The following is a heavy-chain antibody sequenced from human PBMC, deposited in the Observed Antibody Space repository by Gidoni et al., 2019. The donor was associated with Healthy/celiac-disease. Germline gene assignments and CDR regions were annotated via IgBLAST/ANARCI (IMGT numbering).Heavy chain of an antibody. Sequence: EVQLVESGGGLVKPGGSLRLSCAASGFTFSSYSMNWVRQAPGKGLEWVSSISSSSSYIYYADSVKGRFTISRDNAKNSLYLQMNSLRAEDTAVYYCAIYGSGSLYGMDVWGQGTTVTVSS. V-gene: IGHV3-21*01. CDR1: GFTFSSYS. CDR3: AIYGSGSLYGMDV. D-gene: IGHD3-10*01. CDR2: ISSSSSYI. J-gene: IGHJ6*02.